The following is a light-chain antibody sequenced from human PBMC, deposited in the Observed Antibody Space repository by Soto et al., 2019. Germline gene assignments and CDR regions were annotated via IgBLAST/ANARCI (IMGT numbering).Light chain of an antibody. CDR3: SSYTTSSTLV. CDR1: SSDVGFYNY. V-gene: IGLV2-14*01. J-gene: IGLJ1*01. CDR2: EVN. Sequence: QSALTQPASVSGSPGQSITISCTGTSSDVGFYNYVSWYQQHPGKTPKLMIYEVNNRPSGVSNRFSGSKSGNTASLTISRLQAEDEADYYCSSYTTSSTLVFGTGTKLTVL.